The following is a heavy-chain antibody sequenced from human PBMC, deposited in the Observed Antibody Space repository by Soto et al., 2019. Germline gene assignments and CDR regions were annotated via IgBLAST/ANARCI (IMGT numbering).Heavy chain of an antibody. CDR1: GYTFTSYG. J-gene: IGHJ4*02. V-gene: IGHV1-18*01. Sequence: ASVKVSCKASGYTFTSYGISLVRQAPGQGLEWMGWISAYNGNTNYAQKLQGRVTMTTDTSTSTAYMELRSLRSDDTAVFYCARDERVATAGIYYFDYWVQGTLVTVSS. D-gene: IGHD6-13*01. CDR2: ISAYNGNT. CDR3: ARDERVATAGIYYFDY.